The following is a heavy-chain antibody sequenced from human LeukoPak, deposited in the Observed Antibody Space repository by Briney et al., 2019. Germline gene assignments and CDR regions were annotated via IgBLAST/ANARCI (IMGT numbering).Heavy chain of an antibody. CDR2: IYYSGST. CDR3: ARGPDYGDYYYYGMDV. D-gene: IGHD4-17*01. J-gene: IGHJ6*02. CDR1: GGSISSSSYY. V-gene: IGHV4-39*01. Sequence: SETLSLTCTVSGGSISSSSYYWGWIRQPPGKGLEWIGSIYYSGSTYYNPSLKSRVTISVDTSKNQFSLKLSSVTAAETAVYYCARGPDYGDYYYYGMDVWGQGTTVTVSS.